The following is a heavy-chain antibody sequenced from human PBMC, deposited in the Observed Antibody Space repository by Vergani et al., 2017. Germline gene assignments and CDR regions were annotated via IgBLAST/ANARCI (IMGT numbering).Heavy chain of an antibody. CDR2: ISSSGSTI. D-gene: IGHD3-3*01. CDR3: ARGNDLGLYYYDGMDV. Sequence: QVQLVESGGRLVQPGGSLRLSCAASGFTFSDYYMSWIRQAPGRGLEWVSYISSSGSTIYYADSLKGLFTIFRDNAKNSVFLQMNSLRDEDTAVYYCARGNDLGLYYYDGMDVWVQGTTVTVSS. CDR1: GFTFSDYY. V-gene: IGHV3-11*04. J-gene: IGHJ6*02.